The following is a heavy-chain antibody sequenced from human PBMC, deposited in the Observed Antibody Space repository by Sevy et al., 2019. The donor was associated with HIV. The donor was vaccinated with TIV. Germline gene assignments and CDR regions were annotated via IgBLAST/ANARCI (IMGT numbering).Heavy chain of an antibody. V-gene: IGHV3-7*04. D-gene: IGHD6-13*01. CDR1: GFTFSSYW. CDR3: ARVAAAGMRGVGNFDY. Sequence: GGSLRLSCAASGFTFSSYWMSWVRQAPGNGLEWVANIKQDGSEKYYVDSVKGRFTISRDNAKNSLYLQMNSLRAEDTAVYYCARVAAAGMRGVGNFDYWGQGTLVTVSS. J-gene: IGHJ4*02. CDR2: IKQDGSEK.